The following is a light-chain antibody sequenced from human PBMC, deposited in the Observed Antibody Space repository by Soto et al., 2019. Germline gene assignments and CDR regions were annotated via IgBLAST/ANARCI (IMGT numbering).Light chain of an antibody. CDR1: SRDVGGYNY. CDR3: FSHRREESPV. Sequence: QPVLTQPASVSGSPGQSITISCPGTSRDVGGYNYVSWYQQYPGKAPTLMIYGVTNRPSGVSNRFSGSKTGNRASLTSAGLQCEEESYYYCFSHRREESPVFVTETNV. V-gene: IGLV2-14*01. CDR2: GVT. J-gene: IGLJ1*01.